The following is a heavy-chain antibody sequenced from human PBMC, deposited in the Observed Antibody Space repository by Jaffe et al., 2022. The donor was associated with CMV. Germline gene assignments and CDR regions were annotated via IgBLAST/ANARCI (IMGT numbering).Heavy chain of an antibody. CDR2: IYYSGST. J-gene: IGHJ2*01. CDR3: AREPDSGSYYGAGCFDL. V-gene: IGHV4-39*07. CDR1: GGSISSSSYY. Sequence: QLQLQESGPGLVKPSETLSLTCTVSGGSISSSSYYWGWIRQPPGKGLEWIGSIYYSGSTYYNPSLKSRVTISVDTSKNQFSLKLSSVTAADTAVYYCAREPDSGSYYGAGCFDLWGRGTLVTVSS. D-gene: IGHD1-26*01.